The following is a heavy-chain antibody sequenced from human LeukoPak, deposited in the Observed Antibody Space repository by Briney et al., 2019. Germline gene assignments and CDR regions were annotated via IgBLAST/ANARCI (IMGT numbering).Heavy chain of an antibody. D-gene: IGHD7-27*01. Sequence: GGSLRLSCAASGFTFSSYSMNWVRQAPGKGLERVSYISSSSSTIYYADSVKGRFTISRDNAKNSLYLQMNSLRAEDTAVYYCAKDLGYWGQGTLVTVSS. CDR1: GFTFSSYS. CDR3: AKDLGY. J-gene: IGHJ4*02. CDR2: ISSSSSTI. V-gene: IGHV3-48*01.